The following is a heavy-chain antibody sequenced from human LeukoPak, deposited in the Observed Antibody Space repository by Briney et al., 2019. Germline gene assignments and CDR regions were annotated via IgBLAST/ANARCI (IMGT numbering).Heavy chain of an antibody. D-gene: IGHD3-16*01. Sequence: ASVKVSCKASGYTFTGYYMHWVRQAPGQGLEWMGRINPNSGGTNYAKQFQGRVTMTRDTSISTAYMERSRLRADDTAVYYCARTYDPGAFDIWGQGTMVTVSS. CDR2: INPNSGGT. CDR3: ARTYDPGAFDI. J-gene: IGHJ3*02. V-gene: IGHV1-2*06. CDR1: GYTFTGYY.